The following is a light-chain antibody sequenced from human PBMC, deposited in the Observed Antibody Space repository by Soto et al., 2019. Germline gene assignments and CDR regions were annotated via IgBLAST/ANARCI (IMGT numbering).Light chain of an antibody. V-gene: IGLV2-11*01. CDR2: DVS. Sequence: QSALTQPRSVSGSPGQSVTISCTGTSSDVGGYNYVSWYQQHPGKVPKLMIFDVSKRPSGVPDRFSGSKSGNTASLTISGLQAEDEADYHCCSSAGSYILMFGGGTKLTVL. J-gene: IGLJ3*02. CDR3: CSSAGSYILM. CDR1: SSDVGGYNY.